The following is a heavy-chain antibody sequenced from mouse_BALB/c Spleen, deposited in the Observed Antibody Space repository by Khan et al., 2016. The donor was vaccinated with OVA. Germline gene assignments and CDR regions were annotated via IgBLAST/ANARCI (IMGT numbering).Heavy chain of an antibody. CDR1: GYTFTAYR. Sequence: QVRLQQSGAEVAKPGASVKMSCKASGYTFTAYRIHWVKQRPGQGLEWIGYIDPSTSYTEYNQKFKDKATLTTDKSSSTAYMQLSSLTYEDSAVYDCARREVLGIFAYWGQGTLVTVSA. CDR3: ARREVLGIFAY. V-gene: IGHV1-7*01. J-gene: IGHJ3*01. CDR2: IDPSTSYT. D-gene: IGHD2-10*02.